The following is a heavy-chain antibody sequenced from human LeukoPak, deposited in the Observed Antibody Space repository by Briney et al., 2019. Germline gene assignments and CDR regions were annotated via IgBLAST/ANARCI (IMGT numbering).Heavy chain of an antibody. D-gene: IGHD3-22*01. CDR3: AKAGRPYYDSSDYYFYYMDV. V-gene: IGHV3-30*18. J-gene: IGHJ6*03. CDR2: ISYDGSNK. CDR1: GFTFSSYG. Sequence: QPGGSLRLSCAASGFTFSSYGMHWVRQAPGKGLEWVAVISYDGSNKYYADSVKGRFTISRDNSKITLYLQMNSLRAEDTAVYYCAKAGRPYYDSSDYYFYYMDVWGKGTAVTVSS.